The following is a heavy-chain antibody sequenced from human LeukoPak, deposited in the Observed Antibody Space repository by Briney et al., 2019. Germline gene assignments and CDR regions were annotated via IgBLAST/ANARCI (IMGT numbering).Heavy chain of an antibody. J-gene: IGHJ4*02. CDR3: AKERSDSGYSYGYEEYYFDY. Sequence: GGALRLSCAASGWTFSRYGMHWVRQAPGKGLEWVAVISYDGSNKYYADSVKGRFTISRDNSKNTLYLKMSSLRAEDTAVYYCAKERSDSGYSYGYEEYYFDYWGQGALVTVSS. CDR2: ISYDGSNK. CDR1: GWTFSRYG. D-gene: IGHD5-18*01. V-gene: IGHV3-30*18.